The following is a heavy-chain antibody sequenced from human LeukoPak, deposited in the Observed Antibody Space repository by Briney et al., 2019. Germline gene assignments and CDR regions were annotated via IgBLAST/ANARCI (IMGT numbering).Heavy chain of an antibody. CDR3: AKELGMIYYYYYGMDV. CDR1: AFTFSSYG. Sequence: GGSLRLSCAASAFTFSSYGMHWVRQAPGKGLEWVAVISYDGSNKYYADSVKGRFTISRDNSKNTLYLQMNSLRAEDTAVYYCAKELGMIYYYYYGMDVWGQGTTVTVSS. D-gene: IGHD7-27*01. V-gene: IGHV3-30*18. CDR2: ISYDGSNK. J-gene: IGHJ6*02.